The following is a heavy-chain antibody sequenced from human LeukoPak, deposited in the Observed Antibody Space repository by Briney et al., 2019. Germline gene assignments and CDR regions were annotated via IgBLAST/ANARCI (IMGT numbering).Heavy chain of an antibody. CDR2: IKQDGSDK. CDR3: ARVRSGSLDY. CDR1: GFTFSSYW. J-gene: IGHJ4*02. Sequence: GGSLRLSCAASGFTFSSYWMSWVRQAPGKGLEWVANIKQDGSDKYYVDSVKGRFTISRDNAKNSLYLQMDSLRAEDTAVYYYARVRSGSLDYWGQGTLVTVSS. V-gene: IGHV3-7*02. D-gene: IGHD1-26*01.